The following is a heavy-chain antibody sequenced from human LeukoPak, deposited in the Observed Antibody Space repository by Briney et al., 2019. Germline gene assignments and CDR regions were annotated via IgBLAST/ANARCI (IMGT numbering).Heavy chain of an antibody. Sequence: PGGSLRLSSAASGFTVSSNYMTWVRQAPGKGLEWVSVIYSGGSTYYADSVKGRFTISRDNSKNTLYLQMNSLRAEDTAVYYCAVARDYAIAYWGQGTLVTVSS. CDR1: GFTVSSNY. V-gene: IGHV3-53*01. CDR3: AVARDYAIAY. J-gene: IGHJ4*02. D-gene: IGHD4-17*01. CDR2: IYSGGST.